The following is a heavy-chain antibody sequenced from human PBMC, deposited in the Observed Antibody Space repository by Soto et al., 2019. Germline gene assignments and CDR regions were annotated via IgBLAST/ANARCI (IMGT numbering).Heavy chain of an antibody. V-gene: IGHV1-69*06. CDR1: GGTLSDHG. D-gene: IGHD3-10*01. CDR3: ARGVYGSGTYYTGPSAFDI. J-gene: IGHJ3*02. Sequence: QVQLEQSGAEVKKPGSSVKVSCKASGGTLSDHGVAWLRQAPGQGLEWMGGTIPVFNTAKYAQKFQGRVTVTADKFTNIAYMELSSLRSDDTAFYLCARGVYGSGTYYTGPSAFDIWGQGTMVLVSS. CDR2: TIPVFNTA.